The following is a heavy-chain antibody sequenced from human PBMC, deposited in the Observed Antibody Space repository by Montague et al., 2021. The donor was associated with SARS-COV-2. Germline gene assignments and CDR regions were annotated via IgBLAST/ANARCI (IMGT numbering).Heavy chain of an antibody. D-gene: IGHD3-10*01. Sequence: SLRLSCAGDVHSGVGEHRRRSDEHTCEGQSRPQVVCRGGSENKTDSVKGRFTISRDNSKNTLYLQMNSLRAEDTAVYYCARGGLGMVRGVIYYYGMDVWGQGTKVTVSS. CDR2: VCRGGSE. V-gene: IGHV3-66*01. CDR1: VHSGVGEH. CDR3: ARGGLGMVRGVIYYYGMDV. J-gene: IGHJ6*02.